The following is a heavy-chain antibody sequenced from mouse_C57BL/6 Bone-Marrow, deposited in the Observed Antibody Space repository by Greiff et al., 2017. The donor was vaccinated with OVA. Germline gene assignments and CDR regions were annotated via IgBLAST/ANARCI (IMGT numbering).Heavy chain of an antibody. Sequence: QLQQSGPGLVKPSPSLSLTCSVPGYSITSGYYWNWIRQFPGNKLEWMGYISYDGSNNYNPSLKNRISITRDTSKNQFFLKLNSVTTEDTATYYCARKRSNYYDYWGQGTTLTVSS. CDR1: GYSITSGYY. J-gene: IGHJ2*01. V-gene: IGHV3-6*01. D-gene: IGHD5-1*01. CDR3: ARKRSNYYDY. CDR2: ISYDGSN.